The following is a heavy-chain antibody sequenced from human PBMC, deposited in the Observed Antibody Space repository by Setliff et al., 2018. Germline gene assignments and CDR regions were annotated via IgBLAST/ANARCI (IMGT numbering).Heavy chain of an antibody. J-gene: IGHJ4*02. D-gene: IGHD2-8*01. CDR1: GYTFSHSG. CDR3: LRLVRYCTKIACQATSGDEV. Sequence: GASVKVSCKASGYTFSHSGITWVRQAPGQGLEWMGWISAYNGKTYSAQKFQDRVTLTTHTSTNMGYLELRDLRSDDTAVYYCLRLVRYCTKIACQATSGDEVWGLGTLVTVSS. CDR2: ISAYNGKT. V-gene: IGHV1-18*01.